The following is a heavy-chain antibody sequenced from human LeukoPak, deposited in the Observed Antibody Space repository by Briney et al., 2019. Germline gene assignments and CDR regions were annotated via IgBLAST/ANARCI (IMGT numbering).Heavy chain of an antibody. Sequence: QPGRSLRISCAASGFTFDDYAMHWVRQAPGKGLEWVSGISWNSGSIGYADSVKGRFTISRDNAKNSLYLQMNSLRAEDTALYYCAKDKSPFWSGYYYAHWGQGTLVTVSS. D-gene: IGHD3-22*01. CDR3: AKDKSPFWSGYYYAH. V-gene: IGHV3-9*01. CDR2: ISWNSGSI. CDR1: GFTFDDYA. J-gene: IGHJ4*02.